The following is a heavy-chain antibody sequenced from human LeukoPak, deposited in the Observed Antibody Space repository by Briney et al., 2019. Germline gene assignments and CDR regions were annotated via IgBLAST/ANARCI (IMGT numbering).Heavy chain of an antibody. V-gene: IGHV1-46*01. Sequence: GASVKVSCKASGYIFTSSYIHWVRQAPGQGLEWMGMINPSGGSTSYAQKFQGRVTMTRDMSTSTVYMELSSLRSEDTAVYYCAREGGTAMATGFDYWGQGTLVTVSS. D-gene: IGHD5-18*01. CDR2: INPSGGST. J-gene: IGHJ4*02. CDR1: GYIFTSSY. CDR3: AREGGTAMATGFDY.